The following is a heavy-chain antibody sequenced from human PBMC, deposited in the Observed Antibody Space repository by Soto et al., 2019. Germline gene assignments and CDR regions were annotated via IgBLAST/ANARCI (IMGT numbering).Heavy chain of an antibody. CDR1: GYTFTGYY. V-gene: IGHV1-2*02. CDR2: INPNSGGT. D-gene: IGHD3-10*02. J-gene: IGHJ4*02. CDR3: ARVCLTRFGELSR. Sequence: GASVKVSCKASGYTFTGYYMHWGLQAPGQGLEWMGWINPNSGGTNYAQKFQGRVTMTRDTSISTAYMELSRLRSEDTAVHYCARVCLTRFGELSRRGQGPLVTVSS.